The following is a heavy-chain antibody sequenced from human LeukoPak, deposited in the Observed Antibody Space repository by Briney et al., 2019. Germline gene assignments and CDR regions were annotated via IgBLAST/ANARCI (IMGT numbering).Heavy chain of an antibody. CDR2: VCWRGST. J-gene: IGHJ3*02. Sequence: SEAPFLSCAGSGGSISCYYWGWIRPTPGEGLGWSGYVCWRGSTNYNPSLKSRVTISVDTSKNQFSLKLSSVTAADTAVYYCARVLRRLGIAAGRWGAFDIWGQGTMVTVSS. V-gene: IGHV4-59*01. D-gene: IGHD6-13*01. CDR3: ARVLRRLGIAAGRWGAFDI. CDR1: GGSISCYY.